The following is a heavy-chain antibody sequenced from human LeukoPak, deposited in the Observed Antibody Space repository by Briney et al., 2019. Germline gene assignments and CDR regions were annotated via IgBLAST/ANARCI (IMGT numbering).Heavy chain of an antibody. CDR2: IYHSGST. J-gene: IGHJ4*02. CDR1: GGSISSSSYY. D-gene: IGHD2-15*01. CDR3: ARDPGGSDCSGGSCSY. Sequence: PSETLSLTCTVSGGSISSSSYYWGWIRQPPGKGLEWIGSIYHSGSTYYNPSLKSRVTISVDTSKNQFSLKLSSVTAADTAVYYCARDPGGSDCSGGSCSYWGQGTLVTVSS. V-gene: IGHV4-39*07.